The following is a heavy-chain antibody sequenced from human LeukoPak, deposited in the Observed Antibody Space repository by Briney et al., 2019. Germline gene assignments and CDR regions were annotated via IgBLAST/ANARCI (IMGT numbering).Heavy chain of an antibody. J-gene: IGHJ6*02. Sequence: SVKVSCKASGGTFSSYAISWVRQAPGQGLEWMGGIIPIFGTANYAQKFQGRVTITADESTSTAYMELSSLRSEDTVVYYCARADRRADGMDVWGQGTTVTVSS. CDR3: ARADRRADGMDV. V-gene: IGHV1-69*13. CDR1: GGTFSSYA. CDR2: IIPIFGTA.